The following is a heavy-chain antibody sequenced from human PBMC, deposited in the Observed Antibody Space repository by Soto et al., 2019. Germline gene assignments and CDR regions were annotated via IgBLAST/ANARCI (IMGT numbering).Heavy chain of an antibody. CDR3: AREGEWHGKYYGMDV. CDR2: IYSGGST. CDR1: GFTVSSNY. Sequence: PXGSLRLACTASGFTVSSNYMSWVRQAPGKGLEWVSVIYSGGSTYYADSVKGRFTISRDNSKNTLYLQMNSLRAEDTAVYYCAREGEWHGKYYGMDVWGQGTKVTVSS. D-gene: IGHD3-16*01. J-gene: IGHJ6*02. V-gene: IGHV3-53*01.